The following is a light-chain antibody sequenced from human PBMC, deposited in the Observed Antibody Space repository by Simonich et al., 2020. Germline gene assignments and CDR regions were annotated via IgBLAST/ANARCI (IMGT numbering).Light chain of an antibody. V-gene: IGLV2-23*01. CDR3: CSYAGSSTWV. CDR1: SSDVGSYNL. J-gene: IGLJ3*02. Sequence: QSALTQPASVSGSPGQSITISCTGTSSDVGSYNLVSWYQQPPVKAPKLMIYEGRKRPSGVSNRFSGSKSGNTASLTISGLQAEDEADYYCCSYAGSSTWVFGGGTKLTVL. CDR2: EGR.